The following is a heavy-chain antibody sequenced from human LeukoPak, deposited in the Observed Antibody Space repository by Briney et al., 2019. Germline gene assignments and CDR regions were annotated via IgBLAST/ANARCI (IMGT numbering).Heavy chain of an antibody. CDR1: GASVNSGGFL. Sequence: PSQTLPLARTGAGASVNSGGFLWRGIRQHPGKGLEWIGHIDYSGYIYYKPSHTSRLAISLDTSKTQFSLRLSSVTAADTAFYYCARVLGGTRGHAFDIGGKGIMVTVCS. J-gene: IGHJ3*02. V-gene: IGHV4-31*03. CDR3: ARVLGGTRGHAFDI. D-gene: IGHD3-16*01. CDR2: IDYSGYI.